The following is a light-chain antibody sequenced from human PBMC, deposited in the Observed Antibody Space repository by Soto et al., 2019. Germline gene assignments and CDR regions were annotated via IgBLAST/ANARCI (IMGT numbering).Light chain of an antibody. V-gene: IGLV1-44*01. Sequence: QSVLTQSPSASGTPGQRVTISCSGSRSNIGSNTVNWYQHLPGTAPKLLIYSKNQRPSGVPDRFSGSKSGTSASLAISGLQSDDEADYYCAAWDDSLNGWVFGGGTKLTVL. J-gene: IGLJ3*02. CDR2: SKN. CDR3: AAWDDSLNGWV. CDR1: RSNIGSNT.